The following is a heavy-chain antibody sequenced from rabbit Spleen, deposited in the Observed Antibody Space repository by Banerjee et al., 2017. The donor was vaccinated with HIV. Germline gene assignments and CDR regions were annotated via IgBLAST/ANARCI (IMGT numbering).Heavy chain of an antibody. CDR3: ARDNGGGGGYVFNL. J-gene: IGHJ4*01. Sequence: QEHLKETGGGLVQPGGSLTLTCTASGISFSAYNFMCWVRQAPGKGLEWISCIAGSSSGFTYSATWAKGRFTCSKTSSTTVTLQMTSLTAADTATYFCARDNGGGGGYVFNLWGPGTLVTVS. CDR1: GISFSAYNF. D-gene: IGHD2-1*01. CDR2: IAGSSSGFT. V-gene: IGHV1S45*01.